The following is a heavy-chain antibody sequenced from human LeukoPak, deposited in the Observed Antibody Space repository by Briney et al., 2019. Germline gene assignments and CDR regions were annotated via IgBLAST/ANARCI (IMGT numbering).Heavy chain of an antibody. J-gene: IGHJ4*02. V-gene: IGHV1-69*05. CDR2: IIPIFGTA. CDR1: GGTFSSYA. Sequence: SVKVSCKASGGTFSSYAISWVRQAPGQGLEWMGRIIPIFGTANYAQKFQGGVTITTDESTSTAYMELSSLRSEDTAVYYCARDGGVYYLGPYYFDYWGQGTLVTVSS. CDR3: ARDGGVYYLGPYYFDY. D-gene: IGHD2-8*01.